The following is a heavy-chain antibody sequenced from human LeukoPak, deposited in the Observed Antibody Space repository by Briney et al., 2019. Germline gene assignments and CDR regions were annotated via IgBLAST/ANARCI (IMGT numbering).Heavy chain of an antibody. Sequence: SETLSLTCTVSGGSISSGGYYWSWIRQPPGKGLEWIGYIYHSGSTYYNPSLKSRVTISVDRSKNQFSLKLSSVTAADTAVYYCARGNDFWSGKAQVYFDYWGQGTLVTVSS. V-gene: IGHV4-30-2*01. CDR3: ARGNDFWSGKAQVYFDY. J-gene: IGHJ4*02. CDR2: IYHSGST. D-gene: IGHD3-3*01. CDR1: GGSISSGGYY.